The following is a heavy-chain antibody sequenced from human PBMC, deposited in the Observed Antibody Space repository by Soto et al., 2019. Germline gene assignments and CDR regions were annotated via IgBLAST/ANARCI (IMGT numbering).Heavy chain of an antibody. Sequence: QVQLVQSGAEVKKPGASVKVSCKASGYTFSNYGISWVRQAPGQGLEWMGWISAYNGNTKYAQKPQXXXTXXTDTSTSTAYMELRSLRTDDTAVYYCARDSPPVDYWGQGTLVTVSS. V-gene: IGHV1-18*01. CDR2: ISAYNGNT. CDR1: GYTFSNYG. CDR3: ARDSPPVDY. J-gene: IGHJ4*02.